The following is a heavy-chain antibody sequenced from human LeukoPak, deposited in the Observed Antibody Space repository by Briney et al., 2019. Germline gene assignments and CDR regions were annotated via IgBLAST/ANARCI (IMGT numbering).Heavy chain of an antibody. J-gene: IGHJ4*02. V-gene: IGHV4-59*01. D-gene: IGHD3-16*02. CDR1: GGSISNYY. CDR2: ISYSGRT. Sequence: PSETLSLTCTVSGGSISNYYWSWIRQPPGKGLEWIGYISYSGRTNYNPSLKSRVTISVDTSKNQFSLKLSSVTAADTAVYYCARLRLSPDYFDYWGQGTLVTVSS. CDR3: ARLRLSPDYFDY.